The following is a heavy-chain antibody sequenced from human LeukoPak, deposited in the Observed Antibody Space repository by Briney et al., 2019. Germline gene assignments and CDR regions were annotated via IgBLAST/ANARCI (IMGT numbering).Heavy chain of an antibody. J-gene: IGHJ4*02. Sequence: GPLRLSCAASGFTFSSYSMNWVRQAPGKGLEWVSSISSSSSYIYYADSVKGRFTISRDNAKNSLYLQMNSLRAEDTAVYYCASDGRAYCGGDCYPLYWGQGTLVTVSS. D-gene: IGHD2-21*02. V-gene: IGHV3-21*01. CDR1: GFTFSSYS. CDR3: ASDGRAYCGGDCYPLY. CDR2: ISSSSSYI.